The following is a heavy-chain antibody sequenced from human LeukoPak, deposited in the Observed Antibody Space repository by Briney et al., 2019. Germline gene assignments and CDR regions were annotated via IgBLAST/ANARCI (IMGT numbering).Heavy chain of an antibody. CDR1: GYTFTVYY. D-gene: IGHD2-15*01. CDR2: INPNSGGT. V-gene: IGHV1-2*06. CDR3: ARVVVVAATPGGWFDP. J-gene: IGHJ5*02. Sequence: ASVTVSFTASGYTFTVYYMHWVRQAPGQGLEWMGRINPNSGGTNYAQKFQGRVTMTRDTSISTAYMELSRLRSDDTAVYCCARVVVVAATPGGWFDPWGQGTLVTVSS.